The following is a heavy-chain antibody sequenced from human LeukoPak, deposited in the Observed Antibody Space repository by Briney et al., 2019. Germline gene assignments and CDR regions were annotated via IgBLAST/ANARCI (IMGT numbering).Heavy chain of an antibody. CDR2: IYPGDSDT. CDR1: GYSFTSYW. Sequence: NHGESLKISCKGSGYSFTSYWIGWVRQMPGKGLEWMGIIYPGDSDTRYSPSFQGQVTISADKSISTAYLQWSSLKASDTAMYYCARHIAAAAGDYYMDVWGKGTTVTVSS. D-gene: IGHD6-13*01. V-gene: IGHV5-51*01. J-gene: IGHJ6*03. CDR3: ARHIAAAAGDYYMDV.